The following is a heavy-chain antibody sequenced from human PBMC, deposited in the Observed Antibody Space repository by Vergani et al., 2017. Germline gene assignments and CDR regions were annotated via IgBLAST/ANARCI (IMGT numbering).Heavy chain of an antibody. CDR3: ARGHPVGSY. V-gene: IGHV3-7*01. CDR2: IKGDGSAK. J-gene: IGHJ4*02. CDR1: GFRFSNYW. D-gene: IGHD1-26*01. Sequence: EVQLLQSGGGVIQPGGSVRLSCAASGFRFSNYWMHWLRQAPGKGLEWVAAIKGDGSAKQYVESVKGRFTISRDNAKSSLYLQMNSLRVADTAVYYCARGHPVGSYWGQGTLVTVSS.